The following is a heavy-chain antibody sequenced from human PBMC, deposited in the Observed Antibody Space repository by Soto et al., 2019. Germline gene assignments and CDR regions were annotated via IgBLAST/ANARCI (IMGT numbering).Heavy chain of an antibody. CDR3: ASGPYTSSSGGYYYYYMDV. D-gene: IGHD6-6*01. CDR1: GGTFSSYA. J-gene: IGHJ6*03. Sequence: ASVKVSCKASGGTFSSYAINWVRQAPGQGLEWMGRIVPMFGIPNFAPKFQGRVTMTADRSTTTAYMELSSLRSEDTAVYYCASGPYTSSSGGYYYYYMDVWGKGPRSPSP. V-gene: IGHV1-69*04. CDR2: IVPMFGIP.